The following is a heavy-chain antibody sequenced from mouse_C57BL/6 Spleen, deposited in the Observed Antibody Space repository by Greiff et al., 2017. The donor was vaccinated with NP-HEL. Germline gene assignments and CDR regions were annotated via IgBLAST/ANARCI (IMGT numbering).Heavy chain of an antibody. D-gene: IGHD2-4*01. V-gene: IGHV1-82*01. CDR2: IYPGDGDT. J-gene: IGHJ2*01. CDR1: GYAFSSSW. CDR3: ARRMITTGYFDY. Sequence: QVQLQQSGPELVKPGASVKISCKASGYAFSSSWMNWVKQRPGKGLEWIGRIYPGDGDTNYNGKFKGKATLTADKSSSTAYMQLSSLTSEDSAVYFCARRMITTGYFDYWGQGTTLTVSS.